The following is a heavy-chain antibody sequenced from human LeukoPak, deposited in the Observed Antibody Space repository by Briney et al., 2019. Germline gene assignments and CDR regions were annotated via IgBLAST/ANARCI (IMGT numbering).Heavy chain of an antibody. Sequence: GASVKVSCKASGYTFTGYYMHWVRQAPGQGLEWMGWINPNSGGTNYAQKFQGRVTMTRDTSISTAYMELSRLRSDDTAVYYCARSSYYYDSSGYYEDYWGQGTLVTVSS. J-gene: IGHJ4*02. CDR3: ARSSYYYDSSGYYEDY. V-gene: IGHV1-2*02. CDR2: INPNSGGT. CDR1: GYTFTGYY. D-gene: IGHD3-22*01.